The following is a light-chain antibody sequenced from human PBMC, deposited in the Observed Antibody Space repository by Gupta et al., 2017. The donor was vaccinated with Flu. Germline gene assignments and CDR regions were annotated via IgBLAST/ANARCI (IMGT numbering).Light chain of an antibody. J-gene: IGLJ2*01. CDR1: SLRNSY. CDR3: NSRDSTDHRHAV. CDR2: ATH. Sequence: SSGLTHDPAVSVALRQTGSLTCLGDSLRNSYASCYQQQTGPTPGLVISATHIRPSVMPDRFSVCSSGNTACFTIPGSQAEDGADYYCNSRDSTDHRHAVFGGGTKLTVL. V-gene: IGLV3-19*01.